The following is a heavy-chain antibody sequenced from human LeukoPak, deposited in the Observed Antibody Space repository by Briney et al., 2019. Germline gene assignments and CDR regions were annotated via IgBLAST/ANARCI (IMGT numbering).Heavy chain of an antibody. CDR3: ARVVNGYVDY. Sequence: GGSLRLSCVASGFTFSGYGMNWVRQAPGKGLKWVSFISASSNYIYYADSVKGRFTISRDNAQNSLYLQMNSLRAEDTAVYFCARVVNGYVDYWGQGTLVTVSS. D-gene: IGHD2-8*01. V-gene: IGHV3-21*06. CDR1: GFTFSGYG. J-gene: IGHJ4*02. CDR2: ISASSNYI.